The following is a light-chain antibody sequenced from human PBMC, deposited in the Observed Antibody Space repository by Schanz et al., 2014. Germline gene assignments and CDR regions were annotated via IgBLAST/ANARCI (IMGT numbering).Light chain of an antibody. V-gene: IGKV1-27*01. J-gene: IGKJ4*01. CDR2: AAS. CDR1: QGISIY. Sequence: DIQMTQSPSSLSASVGDRVTITCRASQGISIYLAWYQQKPGKVPILLISAASTLQSGVPSRFSGGGSGTDFTLPISSLQPEDVATYYCQKYDGAPLTFGGGTKVEIK. CDR3: QKYDGAPLT.